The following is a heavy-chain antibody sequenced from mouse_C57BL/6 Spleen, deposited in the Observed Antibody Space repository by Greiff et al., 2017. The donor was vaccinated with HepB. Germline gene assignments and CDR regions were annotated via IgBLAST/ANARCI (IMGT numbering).Heavy chain of an antibody. CDR3: TEGGYYFDY. CDR2: IRLKSDNYAT. Sequence: EVQLQESGGGLVQPGGSMKLSCVASGFTFSNYWMNWVRQSPEKGLEWVAQIRLKSDNYATHYAESVKGRFTISRDDSKSSVYLQMNNLRAEDTGIYYCTEGGYYFDYWGQGTTLTVSS. J-gene: IGHJ2*01. V-gene: IGHV6-3*01. CDR1: GFTFSNYW.